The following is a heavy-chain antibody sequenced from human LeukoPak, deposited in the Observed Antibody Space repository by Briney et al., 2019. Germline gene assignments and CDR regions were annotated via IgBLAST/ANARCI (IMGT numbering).Heavy chain of an antibody. J-gene: IGHJ3*02. Sequence: GGSLRLSCAASGFTFSGHYMDWVRQAPGKGLEWVGRTRNKANSYTTEYAASVKGRFTISRDDSKNSLYLQMNSLKTEDTAVYYCAREDMKSYYYDSSGYFDAFDIWGQGTMVTVSS. V-gene: IGHV3-72*01. D-gene: IGHD3-22*01. CDR1: GFTFSGHY. CDR2: TRNKANSYTT. CDR3: AREDMKSYYYDSSGYFDAFDI.